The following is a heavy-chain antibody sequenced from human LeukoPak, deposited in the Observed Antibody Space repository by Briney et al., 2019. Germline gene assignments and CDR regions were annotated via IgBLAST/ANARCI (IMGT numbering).Heavy chain of an antibody. CDR1: GYTFTGYY. J-gene: IGHJ2*01. V-gene: IGHV1-2*06. CDR2: INPNRGGT. CDR3: ATLKGGPKNWYFDL. Sequence: ASVKVSCKASGYTFTGYYMHWVRQAPGQGLEWMGRINPNRGGTNYAQKVQGRVTMTRDTSISTAYMELSRLRSDDTAVYYCATLKGGPKNWYFDLWGRGTLVTVSS. D-gene: IGHD3-16*01.